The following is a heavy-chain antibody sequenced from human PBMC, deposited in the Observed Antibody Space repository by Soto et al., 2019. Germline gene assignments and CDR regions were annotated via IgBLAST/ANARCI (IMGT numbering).Heavy chain of an antibody. CDR1: GGSFSGYY. D-gene: IGHD6-13*01. Sequence: SETLSLTCAVYGGSFSGYYWSWTRQPPGKGLEWIGEINHSGSTNYNPSLKSRVTISVDTSKNQFSLKLSSVTAADTAVYYCARGGPRGSSSWYRGEYNWFDPWGQGTLVTVSS. CDR2: INHSGST. V-gene: IGHV4-34*01. J-gene: IGHJ5*02. CDR3: ARGGPRGSSSWYRGEYNWFDP.